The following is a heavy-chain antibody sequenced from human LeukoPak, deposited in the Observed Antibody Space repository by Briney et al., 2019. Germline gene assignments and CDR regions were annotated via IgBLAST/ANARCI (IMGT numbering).Heavy chain of an antibody. CDR3: ARDPWRKSAAAVRYLDY. J-gene: IGHJ4*02. CDR1: GFTFSDYY. V-gene: IGHV3-11*04. CDR2: ISSSGSTI. Sequence: PGGSLRLSCAASGFTFSDYYMSWIRQAPGKGLEWVSYISSSGSTIYYADSVKGRFTISRDNAKNSLYLQMNSLRAEDTAVYYCARDPWRKSAAAVRYLDYWGQGTLVTVSS. D-gene: IGHD6-13*01.